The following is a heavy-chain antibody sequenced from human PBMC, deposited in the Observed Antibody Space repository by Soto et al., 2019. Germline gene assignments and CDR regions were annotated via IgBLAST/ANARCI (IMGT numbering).Heavy chain of an antibody. J-gene: IGHJ4*02. V-gene: IGHV3-30-3*01. CDR1: GFTFSSYA. CDR3: ARLRDVRLDY. Sequence: GGSLRLSCAASGFTFSSYAMHWVRQAPGKGLEWVAVISYDGSNKYYADSVKGRFTISRDNSKNTLYLQMNSLRAEDTAVYYCARLRDVRLDYWGQGTLVTVSS. CDR2: ISYDGSNK.